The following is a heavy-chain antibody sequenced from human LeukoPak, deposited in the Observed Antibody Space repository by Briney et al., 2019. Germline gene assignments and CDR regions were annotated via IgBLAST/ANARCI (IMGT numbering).Heavy chain of an antibody. Sequence: SETLSLTCTVSGGSLSGYYWSWLPQPPGKGLEWIGFMCYSGKTNYNPSLERRLTMSVDTSKDPFSLNLTSVTAADTAMYYCARHSPSKVGAYDCWGQGTLVTVSS. CDR1: GGSLSGYY. V-gene: IGHV4-59*08. J-gene: IGHJ4*02. D-gene: IGHD3-16*01. CDR3: ARHSPSKVGAYDC. CDR2: MCYSGKT.